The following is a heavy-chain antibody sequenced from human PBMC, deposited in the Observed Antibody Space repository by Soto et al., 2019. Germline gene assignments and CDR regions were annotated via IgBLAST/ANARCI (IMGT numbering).Heavy chain of an antibody. CDR1: GFTFSSYW. V-gene: IGHV3-7*01. Sequence: LRFSCVASGFTFSSYWMSWVRQAPGKGLEWVASIKQDGSGKYYVDSVKGRFTISRDNAKNSLYLQMNTLRAEDTAVYYCARDAVPYCSSSSCYPYWGQGTLVTVSS. J-gene: IGHJ4*02. CDR3: ARDAVPYCSSSSCYPY. CDR2: IKQDGSGK. D-gene: IGHD2-2*01.